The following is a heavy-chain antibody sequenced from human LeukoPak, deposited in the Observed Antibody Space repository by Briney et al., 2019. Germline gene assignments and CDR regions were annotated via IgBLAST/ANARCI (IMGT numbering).Heavy chain of an antibody. V-gene: IGHV3-21*01. CDR2: ISSSSSYI. Sequence: GGSLRLSCAASGFTFSSYSMKWVRQAPGKGLEWVSSISSSSSYIYYADSVKGRFTISRDNAKNSLYLQMNSLRAEDTAVYYCARDPVEMATMEHDYWGQGTLVTVSS. J-gene: IGHJ4*02. CDR1: GFTFSSYS. CDR3: ARDPVEMATMEHDY. D-gene: IGHD5-24*01.